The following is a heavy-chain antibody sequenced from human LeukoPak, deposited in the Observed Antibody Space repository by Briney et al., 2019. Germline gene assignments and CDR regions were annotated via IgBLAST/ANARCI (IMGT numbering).Heavy chain of an antibody. CDR1: GGTFSSYA. J-gene: IGHJ4*02. V-gene: IGHV1-69*04. Sequence: SVKVSCKASGGTFSSYAISWVRQAPGQGLEWMGRIIPILGIANYAQKFQGRVTITADKSASIAYMELSSLRSEDTAVYYCAREYYYDSSGYRPRGYFDYWGQGTLVTVSS. CDR3: AREYYYDSSGYRPRGYFDY. CDR2: IIPILGIA. D-gene: IGHD3-22*01.